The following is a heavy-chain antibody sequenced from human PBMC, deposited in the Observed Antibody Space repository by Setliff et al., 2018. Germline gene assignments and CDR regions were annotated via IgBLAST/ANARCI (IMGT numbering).Heavy chain of an antibody. CDR3: ARTCSGSGCYAGLES. CDR1: GFTFRTYS. Sequence: GGSLRLSCAASGFTFRTYSMHWVRQAPGKGLAWVSSISPYSDYIYYADSLKGRFTISRDNAKNSLYLQMNSLGAEDTAVYYCARTCSGSGCYAGLESWGQGTPVTVSS. V-gene: IGHV3-21*06. J-gene: IGHJ4*02. D-gene: IGHD2-15*01. CDR2: ISPYSDYI.